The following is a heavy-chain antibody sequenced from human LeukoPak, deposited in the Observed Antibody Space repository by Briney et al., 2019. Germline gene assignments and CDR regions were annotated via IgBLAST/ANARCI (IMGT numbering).Heavy chain of an antibody. J-gene: IGHJ2*01. CDR1: GFIFSNYA. CDR3: PKDFGAPRSDWYFDL. V-gene: IGHV3-23*01. CDR2: FTGSGGRT. Sequence: GGSLRLPCAASGFIFSNYAMTWVRQAPGKGLEWVSAFTGSGGRTYYADSVKGRFTISRDNSKNTLYLQMNSLRAEDTALYYCPKDFGAPRSDWYFDLWGRGTLVTVSS. D-gene: IGHD3-16*01.